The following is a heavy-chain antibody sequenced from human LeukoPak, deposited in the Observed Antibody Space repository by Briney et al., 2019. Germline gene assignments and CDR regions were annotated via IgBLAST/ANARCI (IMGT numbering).Heavy chain of an antibody. CDR1: GGSISTSDRY. CDR3: ARHQEAMVRGVLYYMDA. V-gene: IGHV4-39*01. Sequence: SETLSLTCTVSGGSISTSDRYWGWIRQPPGKGLEWIGSIYYSGITYRNPSLKSRVTISVDTSKNQFSLRLSSVTAADTAVYYCARHQEAMVRGVLYYMDAWGKGTTVTISS. D-gene: IGHD3-10*01. J-gene: IGHJ6*03. CDR2: IYYSGIT.